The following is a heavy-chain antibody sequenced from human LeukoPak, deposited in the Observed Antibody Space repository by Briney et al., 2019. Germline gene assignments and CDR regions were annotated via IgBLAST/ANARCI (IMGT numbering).Heavy chain of an antibody. CDR1: GFTFSTYA. V-gene: IGHV3-7*01. J-gene: IGHJ4*02. D-gene: IGHD6-19*01. CDR3: ARGSTTKQWLVQFDY. CDR2: IHHDGSNK. Sequence: GGSLRLSCAASGFTFSTYAMSWVRQAPGKGLDWVAFIHHDGSNKYYADSVKGRFTISRDNAKNSLYLQMNSLRAEDTAVYYCARGSTTKQWLVQFDYWGQGTLVTVSS.